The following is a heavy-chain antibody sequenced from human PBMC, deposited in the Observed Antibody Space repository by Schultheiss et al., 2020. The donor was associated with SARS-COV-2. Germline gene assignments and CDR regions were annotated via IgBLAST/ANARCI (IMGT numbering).Heavy chain of an antibody. Sequence: SETLSLTCTVSGGSISSYYWSWIRQPAGKGLEWIGRIYTSGSTNYNPSLKSRVTISVDTSKNQFSLKLSSVTAADTAVYYCARGGRIAAAGYYYYGMDVWGQGTTVTGSS. CDR1: GGSISSYY. D-gene: IGHD6-13*01. V-gene: IGHV4-4*07. CDR2: IYTSGST. J-gene: IGHJ6*02. CDR3: ARGGRIAAAGYYYYGMDV.